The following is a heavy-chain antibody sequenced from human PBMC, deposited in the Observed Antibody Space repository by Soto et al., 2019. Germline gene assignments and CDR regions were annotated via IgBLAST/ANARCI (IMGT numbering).Heavy chain of an antibody. CDR1: GLNFSSYW. CDR2: IISDGGSR. CDR3: ERERDDNYFYYGIDV. Sequence: EVQLVESGGGLVKPGGSLTLSCAASGLNFSSYWMHWVRQAPGKGLVWVSRIISDGGSRSSADAVKGRFTISIDKAKKTLYQQMKSRRAEHTAVYYCERERDDNYFYYGIDVWGQGTTVTVSS. J-gene: IGHJ6*02. V-gene: IGHV3-74*01.